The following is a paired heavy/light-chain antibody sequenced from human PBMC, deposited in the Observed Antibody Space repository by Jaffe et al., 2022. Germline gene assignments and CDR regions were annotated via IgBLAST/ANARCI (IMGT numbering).Heavy chain of an antibody. V-gene: IGHV4-61*02. CDR2: IYTSGRT. D-gene: IGHD2-15*01. CDR3: ARACSGGSCPSV. CDR1: GGSINSDSYY. Sequence: QVQLQESGPGLVKPSQTLSLTCTVSGGSINSDSYYWSWIRQPAGKGLEWIGRIYTSGRTDFNPSLKSRVTMSVDTSKNQFSLELSSVTAADTAIYYCARACSGGSCPSVWGQGTLVTVSS. J-gene: IGHJ4*02.
Light chain of an antibody. V-gene: IGLV1-47*01. CDR1: SSNIGSSS. J-gene: IGLJ3*02. CDR3: AAWDDSLSGWV. CDR2: RND. Sequence: QSVVTQPPSASGTPGQRVTISCSGSSSNIGSSSVYWYQQLPGTAPKVLIYRNDQRPSGVPDRFSGSKSGTSASLAISGLRSEDEADYYCAAWDDSLSGWVFGGGTKLTVL.